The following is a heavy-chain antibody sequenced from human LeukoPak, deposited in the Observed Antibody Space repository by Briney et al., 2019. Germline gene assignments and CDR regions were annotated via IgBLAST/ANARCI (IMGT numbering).Heavy chain of an antibody. CDR2: IIPIFGTA. CDR3: ASRIGDPDASDI. V-gene: IGHV1-69*13. J-gene: IGHJ3*02. Sequence: AAVKVSCKASGGTFSSYAISWVRQAPGQGLEWVGGIIPIFGTANYAQKFQGRVTITADESTSTAYMELSSLRSEDTAVYYCASRIGDPDASDIWGQGTMVTVSS. D-gene: IGHD2/OR15-2a*01. CDR1: GGTFSSYA.